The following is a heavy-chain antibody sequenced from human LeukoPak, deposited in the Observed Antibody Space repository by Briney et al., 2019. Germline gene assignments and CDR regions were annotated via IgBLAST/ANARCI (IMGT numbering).Heavy chain of an antibody. V-gene: IGHV1-18*01. CDR3: ARDGTSTDDF. CDR1: GYTFTNFG. D-gene: IGHD1-26*01. CDR2: ISGNNDHT. J-gene: IGHJ4*02. Sequence: ASVKVSCKTSGYTFTNFGISWVRQAPGQGLEWMGWISGNNDHTNYAQKFQGRVTMTTDTSTTTAYMELTSLTSDDTAVYYCARDGTSTDDFWGQGTLATVSS.